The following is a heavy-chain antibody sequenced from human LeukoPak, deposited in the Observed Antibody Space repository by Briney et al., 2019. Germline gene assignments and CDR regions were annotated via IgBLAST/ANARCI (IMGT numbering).Heavy chain of an antibody. CDR3: ARRARGGDRRGYGMDV. D-gene: IGHD2-21*02. V-gene: IGHV1-69*13. Sequence: EASVKVSCKASGGTFSSYAISWVRQAPGQGLEWMGGIIPIFGTANYAQKFQGRVTITADESTGTAYMELSSLRSEDTAVYYCARRARGGDRRGYGMDVWGQGTTVTVSS. J-gene: IGHJ6*02. CDR2: IIPIFGTA. CDR1: GGTFSSYA.